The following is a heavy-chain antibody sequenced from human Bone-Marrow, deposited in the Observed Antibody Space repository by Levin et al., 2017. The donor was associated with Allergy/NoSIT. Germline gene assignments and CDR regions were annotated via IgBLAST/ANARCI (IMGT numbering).Heavy chain of an antibody. CDR1: GGSISSSSYY. CDR3: ARSDTAVIDAFDI. Sequence: SETLSLTCTVSGGSISSSSYYWGWIRQPPGKGLEWIGSIYYSGSTYYNPSLKSRVTISVDTSKNQFSLKLSSVTAADTAVYYCARSDTAVIDAFDIWGQGTMVTVSS. V-gene: IGHV4-39*07. CDR2: IYYSGST. J-gene: IGHJ3*02. D-gene: IGHD5-18*01.